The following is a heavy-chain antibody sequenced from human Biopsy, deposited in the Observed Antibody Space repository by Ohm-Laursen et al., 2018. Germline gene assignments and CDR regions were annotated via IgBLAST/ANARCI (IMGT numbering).Heavy chain of an antibody. CDR2: ISGSAGST. Sequence: GSLRLSCAASGFSFSSYGMHWVRQAPGKGLEWVSAISGSAGSTNYADSVKGRFTISRDNSKNTLYLQLNSLRAEDTALYYCAKINPSSIYYYYGMDVWGQGTTVTVSS. J-gene: IGHJ6*02. CDR1: GFSFSSYG. V-gene: IGHV3-23*01. CDR3: AKINPSSIYYYYGMDV.